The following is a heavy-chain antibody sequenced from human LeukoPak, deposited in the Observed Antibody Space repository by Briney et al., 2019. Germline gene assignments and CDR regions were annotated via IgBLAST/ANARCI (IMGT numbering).Heavy chain of an antibody. D-gene: IGHD3-10*01. CDR1: GDSISTSSYY. CDR3: ARSYYYHSRQIDY. J-gene: IGHJ4*02. CDR2: ISYSGTF. V-gene: IGHV4-39*01. Sequence: SETLSLTCTVSGDSISTSSYYWCWIRQPPGKGLEWLGSISYSGTFYYNPSLKSRVTISVDTSKTQFSLNLYSVTAADTAVFYCARSYYYHSRQIDYWGQGTLVTVSS.